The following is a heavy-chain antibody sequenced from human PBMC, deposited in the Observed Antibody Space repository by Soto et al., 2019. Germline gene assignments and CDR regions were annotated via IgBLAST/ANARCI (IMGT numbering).Heavy chain of an antibody. CDR2: IYWDGDN. V-gene: IGHV2-5*02. CDR3: EHRLSGGYYDY. CDR1: GFSLSTRGVG. Sequence: QITLKESGPTLVKPTQTRTLTCTFSGFSLSTRGVGVGWMRQPPGNALVWLALIYWDGDNSYSPSLKSRLVITKDTAKNHVVLRMTNMDRVDTATYYCEHRLSGGYYDYWGQGTLVTVSS. D-gene: IGHD1-26*01. J-gene: IGHJ4*02.